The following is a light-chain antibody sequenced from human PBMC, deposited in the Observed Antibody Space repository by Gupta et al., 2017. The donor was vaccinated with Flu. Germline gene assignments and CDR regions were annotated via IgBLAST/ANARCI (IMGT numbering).Light chain of an antibody. Sequence: PAALASSAGEQATLSCRASRSVSNYLAWYQQKAGKAPRLLIYEASNRATGVPARFSGSGSGTDFTLTISSLQPDDFAVYYCQQRTNWLLTFGGGTKVEI. V-gene: IGKV3-11*01. J-gene: IGKJ4*01. CDR2: EAS. CDR1: RSVSNY. CDR3: QQRTNWLLT.